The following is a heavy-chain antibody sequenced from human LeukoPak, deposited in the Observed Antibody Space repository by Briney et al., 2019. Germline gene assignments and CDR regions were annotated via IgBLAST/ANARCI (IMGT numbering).Heavy chain of an antibody. CDR1: GYTFTNYG. CDR2: ISAYNGHT. Sequence: ASVKVSCKASGYTFTNYGISWVRQAPGQGLEWMGWISAYNGHTKYAQKVQGRVTMTRDTSTSTAYMELRSLRSDDTAVYYCAREVDYYDTSDYFPLGYWGQGTLVTVSS. V-gene: IGHV1-18*01. CDR3: AREVDYYDTSDYFPLGY. J-gene: IGHJ4*02. D-gene: IGHD3-22*01.